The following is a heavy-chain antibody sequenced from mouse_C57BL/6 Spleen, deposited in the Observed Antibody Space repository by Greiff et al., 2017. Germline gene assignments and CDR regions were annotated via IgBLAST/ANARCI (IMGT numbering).Heavy chain of an antibody. J-gene: IGHJ2*01. CDR1: GFTFSSYA. CDR2: ISDGGSYT. D-gene: IGHD2-3*01. V-gene: IGHV5-4*03. Sequence: EVKLVESGGGLVKPGGSLKLSCAASGFTFSSYAMSWVRQTPEKRLEWVATISDGGSYTYYPDNVKGRFTISRDNANNNLYLQMSHLKSEDTAMYYCASLYDGSYGDYFDYWGQGTTLTVSS. CDR3: ASLYDGSYGDYFDY.